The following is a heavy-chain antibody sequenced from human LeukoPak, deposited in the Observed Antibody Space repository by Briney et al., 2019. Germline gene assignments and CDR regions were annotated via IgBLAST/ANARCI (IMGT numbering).Heavy chain of an antibody. CDR2: IYSGGST. CDR3: AKDYSSGWYDY. D-gene: IGHD6-19*01. Sequence: PGGSLRLSCAASGFTVSSNYMSWVRQAPGKGLEWVSVIYSGGSTYYADSVKGRFTISRDNSKNTLYLQMNSLRAEDTAVYYCAKDYSSGWYDYWGQGTPVTVSS. J-gene: IGHJ4*02. V-gene: IGHV3-53*01. CDR1: GFTVSSNY.